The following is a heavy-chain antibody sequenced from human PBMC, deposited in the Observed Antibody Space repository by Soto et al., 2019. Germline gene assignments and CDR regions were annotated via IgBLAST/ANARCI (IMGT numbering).Heavy chain of an antibody. V-gene: IGHV1-18*01. CDR3: ARGTDGSGSYYHYYYYMDV. CDR1: GYTVTSYG. Sequence: QVPLVQSGAEVKKPGASVKVSCKASGYTVTSYGISWVRQAPGQGLEWMGWISAYNGNTNYAQKLQGRVTMTTDTSTSTAYMELRSMRSDDTVVYYCARGTDGSGSYYHYYYYMDVWGNGTTVTVSS. J-gene: IGHJ6*03. CDR2: ISAYNGNT. D-gene: IGHD3-10*01.